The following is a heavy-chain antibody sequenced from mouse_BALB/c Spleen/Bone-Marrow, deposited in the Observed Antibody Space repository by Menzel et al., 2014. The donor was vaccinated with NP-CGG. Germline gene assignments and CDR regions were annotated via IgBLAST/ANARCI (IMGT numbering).Heavy chain of an antibody. CDR2: IDPANGNT. Sequence: VQLQQSGAGLVKPGASVKLSCTASGFNVKDTYMHWVKQRPEQGLEWIGRIDPANGNTKYDPKFQGKATITADTSSNTAYLQLSSLTSEDTAVYFCARAYYGNYPYAMDYWGQGTSVTVSS. CDR1: GFNVKDTY. J-gene: IGHJ4*01. V-gene: IGHV14-3*02. CDR3: ARAYYGNYPYAMDY. D-gene: IGHD2-10*01.